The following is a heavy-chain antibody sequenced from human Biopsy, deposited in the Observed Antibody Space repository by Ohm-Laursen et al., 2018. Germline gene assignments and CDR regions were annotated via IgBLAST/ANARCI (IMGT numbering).Heavy chain of an antibody. V-gene: IGHV3-21*01. CDR3: ARSRGSSGIATIYYCGMDV. J-gene: IGHJ6*02. CDR1: GFIFSTYT. Sequence: GSLRLSCAASGFIFSTYTMNWVRQAPGEGLEWVSSISSRSSDIYYADSVKGRFTISRDNAKNSLYLQMNSLRAEDTAVYYCARSRGSSGIATIYYCGMDVWGQGTTVTVSS. D-gene: IGHD3-10*01. CDR2: ISSRSSDI.